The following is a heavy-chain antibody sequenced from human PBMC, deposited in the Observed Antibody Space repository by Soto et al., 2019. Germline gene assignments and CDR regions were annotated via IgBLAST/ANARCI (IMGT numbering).Heavy chain of an antibody. Sequence: GASVKVSCKASGSTFTGSYMPWVRKAPGQGLEWMGWINPNSGGTNYAQKFQGRVTMTRDTSISTAYMELSRLRSDDTAVYYCAITMVRGVMGYFDYWGQGTPVTVSS. J-gene: IGHJ4*02. CDR2: INPNSGGT. V-gene: IGHV1-2*02. CDR1: GSTFTGSY. D-gene: IGHD3-10*01. CDR3: AITMVRGVMGYFDY.